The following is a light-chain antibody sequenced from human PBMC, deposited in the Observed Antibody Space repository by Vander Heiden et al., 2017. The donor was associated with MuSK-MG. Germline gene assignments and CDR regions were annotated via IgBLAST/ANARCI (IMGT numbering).Light chain of an antibody. J-gene: IGKJ1*01. CDR3: QQSYSTLGGT. CDR2: AAS. Sequence: DIQMTQSPSSLSASVGDRVTITCRAGQSISSYLNWYQQKPGKAPKLLIYAASTLQSGVPSRFSGSGSGTDFTLTISSRQPEDFAPYYCQQSYSTLGGTFGQGTKVEIK. V-gene: IGKV1-39*01. CDR1: QSISSY.